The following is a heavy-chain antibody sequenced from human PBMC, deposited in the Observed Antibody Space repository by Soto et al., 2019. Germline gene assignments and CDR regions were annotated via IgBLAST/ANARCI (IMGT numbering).Heavy chain of an antibody. CDR3: ARDSPYSSSWYLDY. V-gene: IGHV4-31*03. D-gene: IGHD6-13*01. J-gene: IGHJ4*02. Sequence: PSETLSLTCTVSGGSISSGGYYWSWIRQHPGKGLEWIGYIYYSGSTYYNPSLKSRVTISVDTSKNQFSLKLSSVTAADTAVYYCARDSPYSSSWYLDYWGQGTLVTVSS. CDR2: IYYSGST. CDR1: GGSISSGGYY.